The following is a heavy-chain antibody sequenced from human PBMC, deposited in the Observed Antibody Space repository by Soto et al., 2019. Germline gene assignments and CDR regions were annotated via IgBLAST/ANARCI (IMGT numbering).Heavy chain of an antibody. CDR2: ITGSGAST. Sequence: GGSLRLSCAASGFTFSSCAMSWVRQAPGKGLEWVSTITGSGASTYYAGSVQGRFTFSRDNSKNTLYLQMSSLRAEDTALYYCAKVYYDTSGFPYFTYWGQGTLVTVSS. CDR1: GFTFSSCA. CDR3: AKVYYDTSGFPYFTY. V-gene: IGHV3-23*01. J-gene: IGHJ4*02. D-gene: IGHD3-22*01.